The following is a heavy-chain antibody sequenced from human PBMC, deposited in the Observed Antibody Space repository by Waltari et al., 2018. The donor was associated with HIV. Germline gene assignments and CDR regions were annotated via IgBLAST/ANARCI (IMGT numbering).Heavy chain of an antibody. J-gene: IGHJ6*02. Sequence: EVQLLESGGGLVQPGGSLRLSCAASGFTFSSYAMSWVRQAPGNGLGGVSGISGSGGSTYYADSVKGRFTISRDNSKNTLYLQMNSLRAEDTAVYYCAKSQGSGTYYYGMDVWGQGTTVTVSS. D-gene: IGHD3-10*01. V-gene: IGHV3-23*01. CDR1: GFTFSSYA. CDR2: ISGSGGST. CDR3: AKSQGSGTYYYGMDV.